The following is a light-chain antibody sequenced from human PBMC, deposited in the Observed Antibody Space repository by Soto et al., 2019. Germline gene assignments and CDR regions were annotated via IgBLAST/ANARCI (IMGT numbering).Light chain of an antibody. CDR1: QSVSSN. CDR3: KQYNVWPLT. Sequence: IVMTQSPATLSVSPGERATLSCRASQSVSSNLAWYQQKPGQTPKLLIYVASTRATVITARFSGSGSGTEFTLTISSLQSEDFAVYYCKQYNVWPLTFGGGTKVEFK. J-gene: IGKJ4*01. CDR2: VAS. V-gene: IGKV3-15*01.